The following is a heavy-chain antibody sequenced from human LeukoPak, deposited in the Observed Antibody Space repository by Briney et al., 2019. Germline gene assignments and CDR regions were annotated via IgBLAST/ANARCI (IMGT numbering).Heavy chain of an antibody. CDR3: ATTGTAMVTNYFDY. CDR2: IYPGDSDT. D-gene: IGHD5-18*01. J-gene: IGHJ4*02. CDR1: GYSFSNFW. Sequence: ESLKISCKGSGYSFSNFWIGWVRQMPGKGLEWMGIIYPGDSDTRYSPSFQGQVTISADKSISTAYLQWSSLKDSDTAIYYCATTGTAMVTNYFDYWGQGTLVTVSS. V-gene: IGHV5-51*01.